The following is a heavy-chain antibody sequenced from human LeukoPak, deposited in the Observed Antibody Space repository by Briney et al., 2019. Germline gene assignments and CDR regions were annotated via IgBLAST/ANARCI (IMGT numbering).Heavy chain of an antibody. J-gene: IGHJ4*02. CDR2: IYYSGST. CDR1: GGSISSSSYY. D-gene: IGHD3-3*01. V-gene: IGHV4-39*01. Sequence: SETLSLTCTVSGGSISSSSYYWGWIRQPPGKGLEWIGSIYYSGSTYYNPSLKSRVTISVDTSKNQFSLKLSSVTAADTAVYYCARHEAIFGVVTRFFDYWGQGTLVTVSS. CDR3: ARHEAIFGVVTRFFDY.